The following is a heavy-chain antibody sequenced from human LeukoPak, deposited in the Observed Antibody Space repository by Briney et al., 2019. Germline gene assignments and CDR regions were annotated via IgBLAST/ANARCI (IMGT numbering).Heavy chain of an antibody. D-gene: IGHD3-3*01. CDR2: INHSGST. CDR3: ARGTSGWFDY. CDR1: GGSFSGYY. J-gene: IGHJ5*01. Sequence: SETLSLTCAVYGGSFSGYYWSWIRQPPGKGLEWIGEINHSGSTNYNPSLKSRVTISVDTSKNQFSLKLSSVTAADTAVYYCARGTSGWFDYWDQGTLVTVSS. V-gene: IGHV4-34*01.